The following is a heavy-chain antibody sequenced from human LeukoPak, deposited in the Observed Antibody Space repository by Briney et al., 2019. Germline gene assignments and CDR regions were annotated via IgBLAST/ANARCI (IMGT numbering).Heavy chain of an antibody. Sequence: PGGSLRLSCAASGFTFRSYAMHWVRQAPGKGLEWVAVISYDGSNKYYADSVKGRFTISRDNSKNTLYLQMNSLRAEDTAVYYCAREGVSGSAYLYYFDYWGQGTLVTVSS. CDR2: ISYDGSNK. J-gene: IGHJ4*02. D-gene: IGHD1-26*01. CDR3: AREGVSGSAYLYYFDY. V-gene: IGHV3-30*04. CDR1: GFTFRSYA.